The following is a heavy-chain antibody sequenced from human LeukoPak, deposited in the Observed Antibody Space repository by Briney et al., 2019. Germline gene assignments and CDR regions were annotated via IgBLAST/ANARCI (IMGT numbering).Heavy chain of an antibody. CDR3: ARYSGYEQSVDY. CDR1: GYTFTSYD. CDR2: MNPNSGNT. J-gene: IGHJ4*02. D-gene: IGHD5-12*01. V-gene: IGHV1-8*03. Sequence: GASVKVSCKASGYTFTSYDINWVRQAPGQGLEWMGWMNPNSGNTGYAQKFQGRVTITRNTSISTAYMELSSLRSEDTAVYYCARYSGYEQSVDYWGQGTLVTVSS.